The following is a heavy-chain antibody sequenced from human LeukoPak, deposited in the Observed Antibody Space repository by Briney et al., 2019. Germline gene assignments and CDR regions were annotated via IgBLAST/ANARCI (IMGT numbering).Heavy chain of an antibody. J-gene: IGHJ4*02. D-gene: IGHD3-10*01. V-gene: IGHV1-18*01. CDR2: ISTYKGNT. Sequence: ASVKVSGKASGYTFTSYGITWVRQAPGQGLEWMGWISTYKGNTNYAQKLQGRVTMTTDTSTSTAYMELRSLRSDDTAVYYCARDFGELSSDYWGQGTLVTVSS. CDR3: ARDFGELSSDY. CDR1: GYTFTSYG.